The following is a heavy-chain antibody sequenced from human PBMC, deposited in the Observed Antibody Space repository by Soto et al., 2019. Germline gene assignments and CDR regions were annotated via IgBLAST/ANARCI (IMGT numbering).Heavy chain of an antibody. CDR3: ARAPMVLSRSYFDS. CDR2: IAYSGNT. Sequence: QVHLRESGPGLVKPSETLSLSCTVSGGSISNFYWSWIRQPPGKGLEWIGYIAYSGNTNYNPSLKSRVSISGDTSKNQVSLNLTSVTAADTAGYYCARAPMVLSRSYFDSWGQGTPVTVSS. CDR1: GGSISNFY. D-gene: IGHD2-8*01. J-gene: IGHJ4*02. V-gene: IGHV4-59*01.